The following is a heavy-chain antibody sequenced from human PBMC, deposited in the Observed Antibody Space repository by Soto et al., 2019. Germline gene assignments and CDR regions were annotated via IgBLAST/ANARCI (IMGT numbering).Heavy chain of an antibody. Sequence: KTSETLSLTCSVSGGAIRSGNYYWSWIRQSPGKGLEWLGHISHSGTTSYNPSLQSRATISLDAAQNHFSLRLNSVTVADTALYFCARGRGQLLFDYWGQGSMVTVLL. V-gene: IGHV4-30-4*01. J-gene: IGHJ4*02. D-gene: IGHD6-13*01. CDR1: GGAIRSGNYY. CDR3: ARGRGQLLFDY. CDR2: ISHSGTT.